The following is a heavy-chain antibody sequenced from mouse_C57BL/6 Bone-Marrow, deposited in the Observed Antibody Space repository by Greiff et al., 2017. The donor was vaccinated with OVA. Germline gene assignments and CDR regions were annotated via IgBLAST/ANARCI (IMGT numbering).Heavy chain of an antibody. CDR1: GYSITSGYY. D-gene: IGHD4-1*01. CDR3: ARDAELGLGFSY. Sequence: EVQRVESGPGLVKPSQSLSLTCSVTGYSITSGYYWNWIRQFPGNKLEWMGYISYDGSNNSHPSLKNRISITRDTSKNQFFLKLNSVTTEDTATYYCARDAELGLGFSYWGQGTLVTVSA. J-gene: IGHJ3*01. CDR2: ISYDGSN. V-gene: IGHV3-6*01.